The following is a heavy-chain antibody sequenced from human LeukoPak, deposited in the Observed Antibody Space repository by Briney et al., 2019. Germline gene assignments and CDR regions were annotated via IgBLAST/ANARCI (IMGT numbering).Heavy chain of an antibody. CDR1: GGTFSIYA. J-gene: IGHJ4*02. V-gene: IGHV1-69*13. CDR3: ARGGGGIDY. CDR2: IIPIFGTA. D-gene: IGHD3-16*01. Sequence: GASVTVSCTASGGTFSIYAISWVRQAPGQGLEWMGGIIPIFGTANYAQKFQGRVTITADESTSTAYMELSSLRSEDTAVYYCARGGGGIDYWGQGTLVTVSS.